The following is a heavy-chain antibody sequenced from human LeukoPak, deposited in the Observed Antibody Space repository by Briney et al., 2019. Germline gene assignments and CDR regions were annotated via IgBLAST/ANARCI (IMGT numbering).Heavy chain of an antibody. V-gene: IGHV3-21*01. D-gene: IGHD6-13*01. CDR1: GFTFSSYS. Sequence: PGGSLRLSYAASGFTFSSYSMNWVRQAPGKGLEWVSSISSSSSYIYYADSVKGRFTISRDNAKNSLYLQMNSLRAEDTAVYYCARASSSWSAWFDPWGQGTLVTVSS. CDR3: ARASSSWSAWFDP. J-gene: IGHJ5*02. CDR2: ISSSSSYI.